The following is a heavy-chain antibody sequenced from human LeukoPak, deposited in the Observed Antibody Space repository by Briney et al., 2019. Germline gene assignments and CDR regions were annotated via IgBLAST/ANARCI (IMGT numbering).Heavy chain of an antibody. CDR2: IYHSGST. CDR1: GYSISSGYY. J-gene: IGHJ5*02. D-gene: IGHD6-25*01. Sequence: SETLSLTCAVSGYSISSGYYWGWIRQPRGKGLEWIGSIYHSGSTYHNPSLKSRVTISVDTSKNQFSLKLSSVTAADTAVYYCARRWGGSGTWFDPWGQGTLVTVSS. CDR3: ARRWGGSGTWFDP. V-gene: IGHV4-38-2*01.